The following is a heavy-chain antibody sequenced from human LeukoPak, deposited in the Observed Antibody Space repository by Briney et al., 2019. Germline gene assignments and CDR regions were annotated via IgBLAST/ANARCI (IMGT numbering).Heavy chain of an antibody. Sequence: SETLSLTCGVYGGSLRGHYWSWIRQPPGKGLEWVGEINHSGSTNYNPSFWGRVTKSVDTSKNQFFLKLNSVTAADTAVYYCARESDPITGYFYYYMDVWGRGTTVTVSS. V-gene: IGHV4-34*01. D-gene: IGHD3-10*01. J-gene: IGHJ6*03. CDR1: GGSLRGHY. CDR3: ARESDPITGYFYYYMDV. CDR2: INHSGST.